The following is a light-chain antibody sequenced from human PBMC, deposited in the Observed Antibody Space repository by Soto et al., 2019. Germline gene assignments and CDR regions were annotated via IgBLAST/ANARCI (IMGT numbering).Light chain of an antibody. CDR2: AAS. CDR3: QQSYSTPWT. V-gene: IGKV1-39*01. CDR1: QSISNH. Sequence: DIQMTQSPSSLSASVGDRITITCRASQSISNHLNWYQQTQGKAPKLLIYAASSLQSGVPSRFSGSGSGTDFTLTISSLQPEDCATYDCQQSYSTPWTFGQGTKVEI. J-gene: IGKJ1*01.